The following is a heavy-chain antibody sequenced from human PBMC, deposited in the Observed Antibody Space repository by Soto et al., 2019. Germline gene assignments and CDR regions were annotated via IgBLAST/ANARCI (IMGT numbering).Heavy chain of an antibody. V-gene: IGHV3-48*02. D-gene: IGHD3-3*01. CDR1: GLTFSSYS. CDR3: ARLFGVVNYYYYGMDV. CDR2: ISSSSSTI. J-gene: IGHJ6*02. Sequence: PGGSLRLSCAASGLTFSSYSMNWVRQAPGKGLEWVSYISSSSSTIYYADSVKGRFTISRDNAKNSLYLQMNSLRDEDTAVYYCARLFGVVNYYYYGMDVWGQGTTVTVSS.